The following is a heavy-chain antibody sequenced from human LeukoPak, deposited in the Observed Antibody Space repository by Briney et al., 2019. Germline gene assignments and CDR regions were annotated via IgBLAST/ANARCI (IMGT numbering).Heavy chain of an antibody. V-gene: IGHV3-30*02. Sequence: PGGSLRLSCAASGFPFSSFGMHWVHQSPGKGLEWVAFMKYDGINKYYADSVKGRFTISRDNSKNTHYLQMNSLRAEDTAVYYCAKRANWNDGTFDYWGQGTLVTVSS. CDR3: AKRANWNDGTFDY. CDR2: MKYDGINK. J-gene: IGHJ4*02. CDR1: GFPFSSFG. D-gene: IGHD1-1*01.